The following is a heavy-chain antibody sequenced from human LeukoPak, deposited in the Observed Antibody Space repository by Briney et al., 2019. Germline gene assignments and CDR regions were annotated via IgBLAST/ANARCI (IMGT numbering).Heavy chain of an antibody. D-gene: IGHD3-22*01. V-gene: IGHV6-1*01. J-gene: IGHJ5*02. Sequence: SQTLSLTCAISGDSVSSNSAAWNWIRQSPSRGLEWLGRTYYRSKWYNDYAVSVKSRITINPDTSKNQFSLQLNSVTPEDTAVYYCAREGTMIVPVWGPAEGFDPWGQGTLVTVSS. CDR1: GDSVSSNSAA. CDR3: AREGTMIVPVWGPAEGFDP. CDR2: TYYRSKWYN.